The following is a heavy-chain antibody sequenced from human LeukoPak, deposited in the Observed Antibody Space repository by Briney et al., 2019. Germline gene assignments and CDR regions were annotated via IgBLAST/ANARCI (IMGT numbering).Heavy chain of an antibody. CDR1: GYSFTSYW. J-gene: IGHJ4*02. CDR2: IYPGDSDT. V-gene: IGHV5-51*01. CDR3: ARLRQSMIVVTHFDY. D-gene: IGHD3-22*01. Sequence: GESLKISCKGSGYSFTSYWIGWVRQMPGKGLEWMGIIYPGDSDTRYSPSFQGQVTISADKSISTAYLQWSSLKASDTAMYYCARLRQSMIVVTHFDYWGQGTLVTVSS.